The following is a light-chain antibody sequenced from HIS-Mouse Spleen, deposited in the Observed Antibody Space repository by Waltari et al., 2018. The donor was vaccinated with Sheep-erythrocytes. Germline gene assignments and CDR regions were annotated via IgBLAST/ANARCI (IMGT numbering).Light chain of an antibody. CDR2: YKSDSDK. CDR1: SGINVGTYR. V-gene: IGLV5-45*03. J-gene: IGLJ3*02. CDR3: MIWHSSAWV. Sequence: QAVLTQPSSLSASPGASASLTCTLRSGINVGTYRIYWYQQQPGSPPQYLLRYKSDSDKQQGSGVPSRFSGSKDASANAGILLISGLQSEDEAVYYCMIWHSSAWVFGGGTKLTVL.